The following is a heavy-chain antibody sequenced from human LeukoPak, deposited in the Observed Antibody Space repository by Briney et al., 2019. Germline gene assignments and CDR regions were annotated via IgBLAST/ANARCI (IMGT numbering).Heavy chain of an antibody. CDR1: GGSISSYY. D-gene: IGHD1-26*01. V-gene: IGHV4-59*01. J-gene: IGHJ4*02. Sequence: APETLSLTCTVSGGSISSYYWSWVRQAPGKELEWIAYIYYSGRTNYNPSLKSRVTMSIDTSKNYFSLNLSSVTAADTAVYYCASTSGSYVFDYWGQGILVTVSS. CDR3: ASTSGSYVFDY. CDR2: IYYSGRT.